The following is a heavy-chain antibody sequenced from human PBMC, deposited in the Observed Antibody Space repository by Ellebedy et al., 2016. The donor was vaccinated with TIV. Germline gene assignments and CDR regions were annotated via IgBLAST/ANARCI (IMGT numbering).Heavy chain of an antibody. CDR3: TRALKHADTVSTAPLDC. D-gene: IGHD5/OR15-5a*01. CDR1: GFPFDSYA. Sequence: GESLKISCAASGFPFDSYAMNWVRQAPGKGLEWVALISYDGSNKYFADSVQGRFTISRDNSQNTLYLLMNSLRGDDTAIYYCTRALKHADTVSTAPLDCWGQGTLVTVSS. CDR2: ISYDGSNK. V-gene: IGHV3-30*04. J-gene: IGHJ4*02.